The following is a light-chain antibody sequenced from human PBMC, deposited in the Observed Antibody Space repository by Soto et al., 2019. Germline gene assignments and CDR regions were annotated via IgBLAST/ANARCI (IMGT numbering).Light chain of an antibody. CDR3: CSFADSFTYV. CDR2: EGS. CDR1: SSDVGSYIL. V-gene: IGLV2-23*01. J-gene: IGLJ1*01. Sequence: QSALTQPASVSGSPGQSITISCTGTSSDVGSYILVSWYQQHPGKAPKLMIYEGSKRPSGVSNRFSGSKSGNTASLTISGLQAEDEADYYCCSFADSFTYVFGTGTKETVL.